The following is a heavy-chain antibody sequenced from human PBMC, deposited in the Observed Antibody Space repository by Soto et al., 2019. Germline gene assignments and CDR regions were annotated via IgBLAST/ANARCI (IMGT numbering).Heavy chain of an antibody. D-gene: IGHD3-10*01. CDR3: ARIKLLWFGELPEAPFDY. J-gene: IGHJ4*02. Sequence: ASVKVSCKASGYTFTSYAMHWVRQAPGQRLEWMGWINAGNGNTKYSQKFQGRVTITRDTSVSTAYMELSSLRSEDTAVYYCARIKLLWFGELPEAPFDYWGQGTLVTVSS. V-gene: IGHV1-3*01. CDR1: GYTFTSYA. CDR2: INAGNGNT.